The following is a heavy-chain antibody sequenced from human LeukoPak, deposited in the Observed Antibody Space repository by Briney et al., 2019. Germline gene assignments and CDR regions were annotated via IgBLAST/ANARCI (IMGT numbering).Heavy chain of an antibody. D-gene: IGHD3-22*01. CDR3: ARMYYYDNSFDY. Sequence: ASETLSLTCTVSGGSISGYYWSWIRRPPGKGLEWIAYIYCNGISNYNPSLKSRVIISVDSSKNQFSLKLTSVTAADTAVYYCARMYYYDNSFDYWGQGALVPVSA. CDR1: GGSISGYY. J-gene: IGHJ4*02. CDR2: IYCNGIS. V-gene: IGHV4-59*01.